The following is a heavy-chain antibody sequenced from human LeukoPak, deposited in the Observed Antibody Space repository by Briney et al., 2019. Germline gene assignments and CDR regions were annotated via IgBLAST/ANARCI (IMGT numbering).Heavy chain of an antibody. J-gene: IGHJ2*01. CDR3: ARALLRYDSSSRSLSWYFDL. Sequence: PSETLSLTCTVSRGSISSYYWTWIRQPPGKGLEWIGHIYNRESTNYNPSLKSRVTISVDTSKNQFSLNLSSGTAADTAIYYCARALLRYDSSSRSLSWYFDLWGRGTLVTVSS. CDR2: IYNREST. D-gene: IGHD3-22*01. CDR1: RGSISSYY. V-gene: IGHV4-59*01.